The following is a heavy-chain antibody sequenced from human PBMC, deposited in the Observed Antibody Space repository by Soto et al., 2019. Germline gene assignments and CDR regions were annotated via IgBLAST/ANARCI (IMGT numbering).Heavy chain of an antibody. CDR1: GYTFTGYY. V-gene: IGHV1-2*04. Sequence: ASVKVSCKASGYTFTGYYMHWVRQAPGQGLEWMGWINPNSGGTNYAQKFQGWVTMTRDTSTSTAYMELRSLRSDDTAVYYCARFSGGSYNTYYFYYGMDVWGQGTTVTVS. CDR2: INPNSGGT. D-gene: IGHD2-15*01. CDR3: ARFSGGSYNTYYFYYGMDV. J-gene: IGHJ6*02.